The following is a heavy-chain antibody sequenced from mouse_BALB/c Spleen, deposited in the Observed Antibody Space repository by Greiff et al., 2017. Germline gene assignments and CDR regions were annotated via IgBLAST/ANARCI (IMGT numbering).Heavy chain of an antibody. V-gene: IGHV5-17*02. Sequence: EVKLVESGGGLVQPGGSRKLSCAASGFTFSSFGMHWVRQAPEKGLEWVAYISSGSSTIYYADTVKGRFTISRDNPKNTLFLQMTSLRSEDTAMYYCAREFLHLDYWGQGTTLTVSS. CDR2: ISSGSSTI. J-gene: IGHJ2*01. CDR1: GFTFSSFG. CDR3: AREFLHLDY.